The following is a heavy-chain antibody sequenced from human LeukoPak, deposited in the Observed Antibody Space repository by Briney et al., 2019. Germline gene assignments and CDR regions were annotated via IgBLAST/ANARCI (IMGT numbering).Heavy chain of an antibody. CDR3: ARSYYDFWSGYYGY. CDR1: GYSFTSYW. CDR2: IYPGDSDT. V-gene: IGHV5-51*01. Sequence: KVGESLKISCKGSGYSFTSYWIGWVRQMPGKGLEWMGIIYPGDSDTRYSPSFKGQVTISAGKSISTAYLQWSSLKASDTAMYYCARSYYDFWSGYYGYWGQGTLVTVSS. D-gene: IGHD3-3*01. J-gene: IGHJ4*02.